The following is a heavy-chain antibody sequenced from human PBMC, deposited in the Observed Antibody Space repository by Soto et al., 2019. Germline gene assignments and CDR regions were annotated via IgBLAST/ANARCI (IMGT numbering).Heavy chain of an antibody. CDR2: IDPSDSQT. J-gene: IGHJ4*02. CDR1: GYSFAGYW. D-gene: IGHD3-22*01. CDR3: ARQIYDSDTGPNFQYYFDS. Sequence: GESLKISCKGSGYSFAGYWITWVRQKPGKGLEWMGRIDPSDSQTYYSPSFRGHVTISATKSITTVFMQWSSLRASDTAMYYCARQIYDSDTGPNFQYYFDSWGQGTPVTVSS. V-gene: IGHV5-10-1*01.